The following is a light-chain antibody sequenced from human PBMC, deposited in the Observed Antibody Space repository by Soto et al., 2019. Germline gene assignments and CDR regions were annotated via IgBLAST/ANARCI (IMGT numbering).Light chain of an antibody. CDR3: QQYGSSPMYT. V-gene: IGKV3-20*01. J-gene: IGKJ2*01. CDR1: QSINRNF. CDR2: AAS. Sequence: EIVLTQSPCTLYLSPGEGATLSCRASQSINRNFLAWYQQKRGQVPRLLIYAASIRATGIPDRFSGSGSGTDFTLTVSRLXPEDFAVYYCQQYGSSPMYTFGQGTKVDIK.